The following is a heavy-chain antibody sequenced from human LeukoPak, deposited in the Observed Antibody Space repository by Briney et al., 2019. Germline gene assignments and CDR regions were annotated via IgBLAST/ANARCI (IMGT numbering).Heavy chain of an antibody. CDR1: GFTFSSYE. Sequence: GGSLRLSCAASGFTFSSYEMNWVRQAPGKGLEWVSYISSGSRVSYAESVKGRFTISRDNAKNSLYLQMNSLRVEDTAVYYCALEYSGSNQDAFDIWGQGTMVTVSS. J-gene: IGHJ3*02. V-gene: IGHV3-48*03. CDR3: ALEYSGSNQDAFDI. D-gene: IGHD5-12*01. CDR2: ISSGSRV.